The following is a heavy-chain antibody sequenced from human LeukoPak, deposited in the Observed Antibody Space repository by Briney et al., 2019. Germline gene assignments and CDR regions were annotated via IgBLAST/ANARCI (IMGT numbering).Heavy chain of an antibody. CDR1: GFTFTNYA. J-gene: IGHJ4*02. CDR2: ITGSGGST. CDR3: ASRYCSGGSCYNRYYFDY. D-gene: IGHD2-15*01. V-gene: IGHV3-23*01. Sequence: GGSLRLSCAASGFTFTNYAMSWVRQAPGKGLEWVSAITGSGGSTYYADSVKGRFSISRDNSKNTLYLQMNSLSAEDTAIYYCASRYCSGGSCYNRYYFDYWGQGTLVTVSS.